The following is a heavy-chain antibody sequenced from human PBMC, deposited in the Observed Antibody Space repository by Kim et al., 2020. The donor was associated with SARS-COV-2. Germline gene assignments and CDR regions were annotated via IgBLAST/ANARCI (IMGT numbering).Heavy chain of an antibody. V-gene: IGHV4-31*03. CDR1: GGSISSGGYY. D-gene: IGHD3-10*01. CDR3: ARSPTNNYFGSGSACDY. J-gene: IGHJ4*02. Sequence: SETLSLTCTVSGGSISSGGYYWNWIRQHPGKGLEWIGYIYYTGSTYYNPSLKSRLTVSVDTSNNQFSLNLNSVTAADTAVYYCARSPTNNYFGSGSACDYWGPGTLVTVSS. CDR2: IYYTGST.